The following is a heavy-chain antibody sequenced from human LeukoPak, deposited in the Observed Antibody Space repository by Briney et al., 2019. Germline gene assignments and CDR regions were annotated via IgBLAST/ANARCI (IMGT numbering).Heavy chain of an antibody. CDR2: MNPSSGNT. V-gene: IGHV1-8*01. Sequence: ASVKVSCKASGYTFTSYDINWVRQATGQGLEWMGWMNPSSGNTGYAQKFQGRVTMTRNTSISTAYMELSSLRSEDTAVYYCARVAYSSILYYYYGMDVWGQGTTVTVSS. D-gene: IGHD6-13*01. CDR1: GYTFTSYD. CDR3: ARVAYSSILYYYYGMDV. J-gene: IGHJ6*02.